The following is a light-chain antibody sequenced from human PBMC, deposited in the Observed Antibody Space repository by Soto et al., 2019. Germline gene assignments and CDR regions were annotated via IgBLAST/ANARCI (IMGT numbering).Light chain of an antibody. Sequence: EIVLTQSPGTLSLSPGERATLSCRASQSVSSSYLAWYQQKPGQAPRLLIYGASSRATGIPDRFSGRWSGTDFPLTISRLEPEDLAVYYCQQYGSSPTFGGGTKVEIK. V-gene: IGKV3-20*01. J-gene: IGKJ4*01. CDR3: QQYGSSPT. CDR2: GAS. CDR1: QSVSSSY.